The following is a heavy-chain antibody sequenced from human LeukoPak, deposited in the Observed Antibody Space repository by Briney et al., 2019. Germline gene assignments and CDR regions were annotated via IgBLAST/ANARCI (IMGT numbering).Heavy chain of an antibody. Sequence: GGSLRLSCAASGFTFSSYAMHWVRQAPGKGLAWVAVISYDGNNKYYADSVKGRFTISRDNAKNSLYLQMNSLRAEDTAVYYCARDHVLLWFGETGGSYYFDYWGQGTLVTVSS. CDR1: GFTFSSYA. CDR3: ARDHVLLWFGETGGSYYFDY. D-gene: IGHD3-10*01. CDR2: ISYDGNNK. J-gene: IGHJ4*02. V-gene: IGHV3-30-3*01.